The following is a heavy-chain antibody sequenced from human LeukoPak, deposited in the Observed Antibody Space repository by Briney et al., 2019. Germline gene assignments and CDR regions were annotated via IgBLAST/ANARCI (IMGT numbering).Heavy chain of an antibody. V-gene: IGHV4-34*01. CDR3: ARPLAYCGGDCSSHSGPFDAFDI. D-gene: IGHD2-21*01. CDR2: INHSGST. J-gene: IGHJ3*02. Sequence: PSETLSLTCAVYGGSFSGYYWSWIRQPPGKGLEWIGEINHSGSTNYSPSLKSRVTISVDTSKNQFSLKLSSVTAADTAVYYCARPLAYCGGDCSSHSGPFDAFDIWGQGTMVTVSS. CDR1: GGSFSGYY.